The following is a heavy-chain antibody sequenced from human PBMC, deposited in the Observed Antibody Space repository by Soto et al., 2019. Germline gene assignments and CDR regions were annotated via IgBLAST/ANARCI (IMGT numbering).Heavy chain of an antibody. J-gene: IGHJ6*02. CDR2: IYPGDSDT. CDR3: ASSPFNCSGTSCLPYYYYGMDV. V-gene: IGHV5-51*01. CDR1: GYSFTSYW. Sequence: GESLKISCKGSGYSFTSYWIGWARQMPGKGLEWMGIIYPGDSDTRYSPSFQGQVTISADKSISTAYLQWSSLKASDTAMYYCASSPFNCSGTSCLPYYYYGMDVWGQGTTVTVS. D-gene: IGHD2-2*01.